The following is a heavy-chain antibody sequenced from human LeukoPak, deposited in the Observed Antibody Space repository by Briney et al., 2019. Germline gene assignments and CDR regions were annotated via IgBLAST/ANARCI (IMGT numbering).Heavy chain of an antibody. CDR2: IYYSGST. V-gene: IGHV4-59*01. D-gene: IGHD4-23*01. CDR3: ARSTVVTLRFDP. CDR1: GGSISSYY. Sequence: SETLSLTCTVSGGSISSYYWSWIRQPPGKGLEWIGYIYYSGSTTYNPSLKSRVIMSVDTSKNQISLRLTSVTAADTAVYYCARSTVVTLRFDPWGQGTLVTVSS. J-gene: IGHJ5*02.